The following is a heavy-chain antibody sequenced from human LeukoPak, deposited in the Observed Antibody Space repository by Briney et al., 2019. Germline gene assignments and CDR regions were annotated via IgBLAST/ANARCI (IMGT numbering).Heavy chain of an antibody. CDR1: GFTFSDYY. J-gene: IGHJ4*02. CDR3: ARFYYGPPFDY. D-gene: IGHD4-17*01. Sequence: GGSLRLSCAASGFTFSDYYMSWIRQAPGKGLEWVSYISNSDSTIYYADSVKGRFTISRDNAKNSLYLQMNSLRAEDTAVYYCARFYYGPPFDYWGQGTLVTVSP. CDR2: ISNSDSTI. V-gene: IGHV3-11*01.